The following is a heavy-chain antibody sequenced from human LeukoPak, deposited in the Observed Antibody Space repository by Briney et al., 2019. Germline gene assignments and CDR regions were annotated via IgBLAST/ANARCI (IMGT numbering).Heavy chain of an antibody. CDR1: GGTFSSYA. CDR3: ASEIVVGGYYYGMDV. J-gene: IGHJ6*02. V-gene: IGHV1-69*04. CDR2: IIPILGIA. D-gene: IGHD2-2*01. Sequence: SVKVSCKASGGTFSSYAIGWVRQAPGQGLEWMGRIIPILGIANYAQKFQGRVTITADKSTSTAYMELSSLRSEDTAVYYCASEIVVGGYYYGMDVWGQGTTVTVSS.